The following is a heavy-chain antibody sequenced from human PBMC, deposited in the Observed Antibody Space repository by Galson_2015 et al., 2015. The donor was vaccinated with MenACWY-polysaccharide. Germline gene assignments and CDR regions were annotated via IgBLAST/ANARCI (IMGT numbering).Heavy chain of an antibody. CDR2: ISGSGGST. D-gene: IGHD3-22*01. CDR3: AKSYYYDSSGNELDY. Sequence: SLRLSCAASGFTFSSYAMSWVRQAPGKGLEWVSAISGSGGSTYYADSVKGRFTISRDNSKNTLYLQVNSLRAEDTAVYYCAKSYYYDSSGNELDYWGQGTLVTVSS. V-gene: IGHV3-23*01. J-gene: IGHJ4*02. CDR1: GFTFSSYA.